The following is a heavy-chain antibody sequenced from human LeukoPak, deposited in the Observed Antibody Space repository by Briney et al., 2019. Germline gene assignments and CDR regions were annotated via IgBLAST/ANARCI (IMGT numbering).Heavy chain of an antibody. CDR2: ISNTEGRT. CDR3: AKCPPSTMIVVVTRPKYSQH. J-gene: IGHJ1*01. CDR1: GFTFNNYA. D-gene: IGHD3-22*01. V-gene: IGHV3-23*01. Sequence: AGSLRLSCAASGFTFNNYAMSWVRQAAGKGLEWVSGISNTEGRTYYAASVKGRFTISRDNSKNTLYLQMNTLRADDTDVYYCAKCPPSTMIVVVTRPKYSQHWGQGTLVTVSS.